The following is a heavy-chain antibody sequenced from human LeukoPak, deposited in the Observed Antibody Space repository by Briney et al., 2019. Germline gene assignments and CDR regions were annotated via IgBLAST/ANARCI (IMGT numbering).Heavy chain of an antibody. J-gene: IGHJ4*02. D-gene: IGHD5-12*01. CDR3: ARVGYNGWNFED. CDR1: GFTFSSYW. V-gene: IGHV3-7*01. CDR2: ISQDVSHK. Sequence: GGSLRLSCAASGFTFSSYWMSWVRQAPGKGLQSVAYISQDVSHKYYVDSVKGRFTISRDNAKNSLHLEMNSLRAEDTALYYCARVGYNGWNFEDWGQGTLVTVSS.